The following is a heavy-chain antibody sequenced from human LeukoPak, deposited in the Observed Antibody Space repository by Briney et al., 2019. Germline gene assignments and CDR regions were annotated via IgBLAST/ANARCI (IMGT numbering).Heavy chain of an antibody. J-gene: IGHJ4*02. V-gene: IGHV4-4*07. CDR3: ARWHSHGRYFDY. CDR1: GGSISSYY. Sequence: PSETLSLTCTVSGGSISSYYWSWIRQPAGKGLEWIGRIYTSGSTNYNPSLKSRVTMSVDTSKNQFSLKLTSATAADTAVYYCARWHSHGRYFDYWGQGALVTVSS. CDR2: IYTSGST. D-gene: IGHD2-21*01.